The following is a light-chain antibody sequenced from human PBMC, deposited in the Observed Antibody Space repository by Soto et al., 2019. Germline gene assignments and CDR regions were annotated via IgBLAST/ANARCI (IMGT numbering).Light chain of an antibody. V-gene: IGKV3-15*01. Sequence: EIVMTQSPATLSVAPGEGATLSCRAGQPLNNNVAWYQHKPGQAPRLLIYGASTRATGISARFSGSESGTEFTLTISSLQSEDFATHYCLQDYNYPFTFGPGTKVDI. CDR1: QPLNNN. CDR2: GAS. J-gene: IGKJ3*01. CDR3: LQDYNYPFT.